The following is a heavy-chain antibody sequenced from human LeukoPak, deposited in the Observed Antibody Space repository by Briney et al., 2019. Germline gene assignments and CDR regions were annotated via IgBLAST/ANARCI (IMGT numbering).Heavy chain of an antibody. CDR1: GFSFGGYG. CDR2: IWYDGSDK. CDR3: ARAYSSGSGVETFDI. J-gene: IGHJ3*02. D-gene: IGHD6-19*01. Sequence: QPGRSLRLTCAASGFSFGGYGMHWVRQAPGKGLEWVAVIWYDGSDKYYGDSVKGRFSVSRDNSENRLYLQINGLRAEDTAVYYCARAYSSGSGVETFDIWGQGTMVTVSS. V-gene: IGHV3-33*01.